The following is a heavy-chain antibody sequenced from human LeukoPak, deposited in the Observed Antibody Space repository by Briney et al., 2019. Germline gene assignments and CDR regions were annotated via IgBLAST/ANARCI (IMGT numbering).Heavy chain of an antibody. CDR1: GFTFSSYA. V-gene: IGHV3-30*04. CDR2: ISYDGSNK. CDR3: ARDGSDYDILTGPFDY. J-gene: IGHJ4*02. D-gene: IGHD3-9*01. Sequence: PGRSLRLSCAASGFTFSSYAMHWVRQAPGKGLEWVAVISYDGSNKYHADSVKGRFTISRDNSKNTLYLQMNSLRAEDTAVYYCARDGSDYDILTGPFDYWGQGTLVTVSS.